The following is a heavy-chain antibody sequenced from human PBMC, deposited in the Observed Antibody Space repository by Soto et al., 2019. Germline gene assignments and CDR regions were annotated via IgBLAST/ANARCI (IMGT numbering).Heavy chain of an antibody. CDR1: GYTFVDYA. J-gene: IGHJ5*02. D-gene: IGHD3-22*01. Sequence: QVRLVQSGAEVKRPGASVKVSCRASGYTFVDYALHWVRQAPGQGLEWVGWMNPKTGNIKSSHKFEDRVSITRDTATSTAYMELSGLSSEDTAVYFCTREAVVAENWFDPWGQGTLVTVSS. V-gene: IGHV1-3*01. CDR2: MNPKTGNI. CDR3: TREAVVAENWFDP.